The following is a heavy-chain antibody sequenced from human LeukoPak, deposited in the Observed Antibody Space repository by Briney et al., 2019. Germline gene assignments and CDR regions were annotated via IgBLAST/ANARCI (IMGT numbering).Heavy chain of an antibody. V-gene: IGHV4-59*01. CDR3: ARGLTGSYGLSSFDI. Sequence: PSETLSLTCNVSGDSLTYDYWSWIRQSPGKGLEWIAYIYYSGGTKYNPSLKSRVTITVDTSKNQFYLTLSSVTAAHTAFYYCARGLTGSYGLSSFDIWGQGSLVTVSS. D-gene: IGHD1-26*01. J-gene: IGHJ4*02. CDR1: GDSLTYDY. CDR2: IYYSGGT.